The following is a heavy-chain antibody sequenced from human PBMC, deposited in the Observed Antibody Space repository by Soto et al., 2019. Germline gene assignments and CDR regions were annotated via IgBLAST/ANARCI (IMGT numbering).Heavy chain of an antibody. J-gene: IGHJ6*03. V-gene: IGHV6-1*01. CDR1: GDSVSSNSAA. Sequence: SQTLSLTCAISGDSVSSNSAAWNWIRQSPSRGLEWLGRTYYRSKWYNDYAVSVKSRITINPDTSKNQFSLQLNSVTPEDTAVYYCARAPARLLKTGDYMDVWGKGTTVTV. CDR2: TYYRSKWYN. CDR3: ARAPARLLKTGDYMDV. D-gene: IGHD3-10*01.